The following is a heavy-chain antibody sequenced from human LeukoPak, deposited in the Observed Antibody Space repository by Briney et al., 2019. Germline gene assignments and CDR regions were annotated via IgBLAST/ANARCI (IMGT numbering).Heavy chain of an antibody. J-gene: IGHJ5*02. CDR1: GGSISGYY. Sequence: PSETLSLTCSVSGGSISGYYWSCIRQAPGKGLEWIGYIYSNGATLYSPSLKSRVTMSVDTSKNQFSLKLSSVTAADTAVYYCARHGAFGSYYGWFDPWGQGTLVTVSS. V-gene: IGHV4-59*08. CDR2: IYSNGAT. CDR3: ARHGAFGSYYGWFDP. D-gene: IGHD1-26*01.